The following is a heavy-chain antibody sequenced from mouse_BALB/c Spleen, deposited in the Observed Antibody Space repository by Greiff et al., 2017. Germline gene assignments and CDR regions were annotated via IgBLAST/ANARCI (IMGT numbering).Heavy chain of an antibody. V-gene: IGHV2-6-7*01. CDR3: ARDLYYYGSSPLAD. CDR2: IWGDGST. CDR1: GFSLTGYG. D-gene: IGHD1-1*01. J-gene: IGHJ3*01. Sequence: VQVVESGPGLVAPSQSLSITCTVSGFSLTGYGVNWVRQPPGKGLEWLGMIWGDGSTDYNSALKSRLSISKDNSKSQVFLKMNSLQTDDTARYYCARDLYYYGSSPLADWGQGTLVTVSA.